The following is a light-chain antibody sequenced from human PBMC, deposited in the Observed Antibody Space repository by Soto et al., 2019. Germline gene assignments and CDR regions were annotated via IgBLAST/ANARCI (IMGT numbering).Light chain of an antibody. CDR1: QAIRND. CDR3: QQANSVPYT. Sequence: DIQMTQSPSSLSASIGDRVTIACRASQAIRNDLGWYQQKPGKAPKLLIYTATRLQSGVPSRFSGSGSGTDFTLTISSLQPEDFATYYCQQANSVPYTFGQGTKVDIK. CDR2: TAT. V-gene: IGKV1-17*01. J-gene: IGKJ2*01.